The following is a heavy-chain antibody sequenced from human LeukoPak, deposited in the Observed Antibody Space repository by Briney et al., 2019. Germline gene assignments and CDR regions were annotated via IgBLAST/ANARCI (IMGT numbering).Heavy chain of an antibody. CDR3: ARVSGYSYGKGYFDY. Sequence: SSETLSLTCAVYGGSFSGYYWSRIRQPPGKGLEWIGEINHSGSTNYNPSLKSRVTISVDTSKNQFSLKLGSVTAADTAVYYCARVSGYSYGKGYFDYWGQGTLVTVSS. D-gene: IGHD5-18*01. CDR1: GGSFSGYY. CDR2: INHSGST. J-gene: IGHJ4*02. V-gene: IGHV4-34*01.